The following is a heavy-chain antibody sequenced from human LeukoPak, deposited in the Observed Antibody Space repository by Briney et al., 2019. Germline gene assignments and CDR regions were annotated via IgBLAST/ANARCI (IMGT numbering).Heavy chain of an antibody. D-gene: IGHD3-10*01. V-gene: IGHV3-7*01. CDR1: GFSISSYL. J-gene: IGHJ5*02. Sequence: PGGSLRLSCAASGFSISSYLMSWVRQVPGKGLEWVANIKQEGSEKFYVDSVKGRSTISRDNAKNSLYLQMNGLRAEDTAVYYCARAALVGSRLTMVRGVWDNWFDPWGQGTLVTVSS. CDR2: IKQEGSEK. CDR3: ARAALVGSRLTMVRGVWDNWFDP.